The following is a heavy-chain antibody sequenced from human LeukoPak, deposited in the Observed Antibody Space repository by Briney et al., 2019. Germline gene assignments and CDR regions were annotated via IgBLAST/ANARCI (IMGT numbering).Heavy chain of an antibody. CDR3: ARGEYCSSTSCYALLFDY. CDR2: INHSGST. J-gene: IGHJ4*02. V-gene: IGHV4-34*01. Sequence: KSSETLSLTCAVYGGSFSGYYWSWIRQPPGKGLEWIGEINHSGSTNYNPSLKSRVTISVDTSKNQFSLKLSSVTAADTAVYYCARGEYCSSTSCYALLFDYWGQGTLVTVSS. D-gene: IGHD2-2*01. CDR1: GGSFSGYY.